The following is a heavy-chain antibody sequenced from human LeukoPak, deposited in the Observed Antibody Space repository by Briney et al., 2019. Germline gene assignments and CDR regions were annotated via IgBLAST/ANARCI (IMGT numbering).Heavy chain of an antibody. D-gene: IGHD6-19*01. CDR3: ARAPSSSGWYYDAFDI. CDR2: ISYDGSNK. Sequence: GGSLRLSCAASGFTFSSYAMHWVRQAPGKGLECVAVISYDGSNKYYADSVKGRFTISRDNSKNTLYLQMNSLRAEDTAVYYCARAPSSSGWYYDAFDIWGQGTMVTVSS. J-gene: IGHJ3*02. CDR1: GFTFSSYA. V-gene: IGHV3-30-3*01.